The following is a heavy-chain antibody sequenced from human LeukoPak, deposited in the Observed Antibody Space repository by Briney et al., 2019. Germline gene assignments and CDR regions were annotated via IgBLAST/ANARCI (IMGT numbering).Heavy chain of an antibody. V-gene: IGHV4-59*01. D-gene: IGHD1-26*01. Sequence: SETLSLTCTVSGGSISSYYWSWIRQPPGKGLEWIGYIYYSGSTNYNPSLKSRVTISVDTSKNQFSLKLSSVTAADTAVYYCALTQRLENSGSYYFDYWGQGTLVTVSS. CDR3: ALTQRLENSGSYYFDY. CDR1: GGSISSYY. CDR2: IYYSGST. J-gene: IGHJ4*02.